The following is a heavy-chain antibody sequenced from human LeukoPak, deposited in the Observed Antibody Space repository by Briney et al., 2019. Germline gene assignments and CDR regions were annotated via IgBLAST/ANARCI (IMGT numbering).Heavy chain of an antibody. D-gene: IGHD3-10*01. Sequence: GASVKVSCKASGYTFTSYYMHWVRQAPGQGLEWMGIINPSGGSTSYAQKLQGRVTMTRDTSTSTVYMELSSLRSEDTAVYYCARSRLYYGSGSGSYYYMDVWGKGTTVTVSS. CDR3: ARSRLYYGSGSGSYYYMDV. J-gene: IGHJ6*03. CDR1: GYTFTSYY. V-gene: IGHV1-46*01. CDR2: INPSGGST.